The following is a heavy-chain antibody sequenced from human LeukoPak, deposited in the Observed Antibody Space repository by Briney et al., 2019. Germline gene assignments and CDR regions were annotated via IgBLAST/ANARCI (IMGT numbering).Heavy chain of an antibody. Sequence: SETLSLTCAVCGGSFSGYDWSWIRQPPGKGLEWIGEINHSGSTNYNPSLKSRVTISVDTSKNQFSLKLSSVTAADTAVYYCARAPSLYGSGSYYTPYYYYGMDVWGKGTTVTVSS. CDR3: ARAPSLYGSGSYYTPYYYYGMDV. D-gene: IGHD3-10*01. V-gene: IGHV4-34*01. CDR1: GGSFSGYD. CDR2: INHSGST. J-gene: IGHJ6*04.